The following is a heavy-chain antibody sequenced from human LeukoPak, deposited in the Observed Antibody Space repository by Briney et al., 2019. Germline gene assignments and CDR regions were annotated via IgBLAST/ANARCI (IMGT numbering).Heavy chain of an antibody. J-gene: IGHJ4*02. Sequence: ASVKVSCKASGYTFTGYHMHWVRQAPGQGLEWMGRINPNSGDTNNAQKFQGGVTTTRDTSISTAYMDLSRLTSDDTAVYYCARDYCSSTSCLFDYWGQGTLVTVSS. CDR2: INPNSGDT. CDR3: ARDYCSSTSCLFDY. CDR1: GYTFTGYH. V-gene: IGHV1-2*06. D-gene: IGHD2-2*01.